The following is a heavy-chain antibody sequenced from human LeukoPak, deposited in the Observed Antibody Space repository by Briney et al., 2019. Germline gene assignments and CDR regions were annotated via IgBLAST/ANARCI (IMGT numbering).Heavy chain of an antibody. J-gene: IGHJ5*02. D-gene: IGHD3-10*01. CDR1: GLTFTNTA. CDR2: LTASGGST. Sequence: GGSLRLSCVASGLTFTNTAMSWVRQAPGKGLEWVSGLTASGGSTYYADSVKGRFTISRANSKNTLYLQMNRLRAEYTAVYYCVKRGSGSYPFDPWGQGTLVTASS. V-gene: IGHV3-23*01. CDR3: VKRGSGSYPFDP.